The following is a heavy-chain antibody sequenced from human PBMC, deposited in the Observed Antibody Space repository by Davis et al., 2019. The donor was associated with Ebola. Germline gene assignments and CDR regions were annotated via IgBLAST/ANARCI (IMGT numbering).Heavy chain of an antibody. V-gene: IGHV4-4*02. CDR1: GDSISTSHW. CDR2: IHYTGKT. D-gene: IGHD2-21*01. Sequence: MPSETLSLTCAVFGDSISTSHWWSWVRQSPGKGLEWIGEIHYTGKTTYNPSLQSRVTILDDRSKNQFPLNLRSVTAADTAIYYCARRSALLWSPENWFDPWGQGTLVTVSS. J-gene: IGHJ5*02. CDR3: ARRSALLWSPENWFDP.